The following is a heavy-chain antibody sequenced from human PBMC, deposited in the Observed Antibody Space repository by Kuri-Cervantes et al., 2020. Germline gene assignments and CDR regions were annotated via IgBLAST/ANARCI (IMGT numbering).Heavy chain of an antibody. CDR1: GGSISSGGYY. D-gene: IGHD3-22*01. V-gene: IGHV4-31*03. CDR2: IYYSGST. CDR3: ARVRPGITVIVVVRRGHNWFDP. Sequence: SETLSLTCTVSGGSISSGGYYWSWIRQHPGKGLEWIGYIYYSGSTYYNPSLKSRVTISVDTSKNQFSLKLSSVTAADTAVYYCARVRPGITVIVVVRRGHNWFDPWGQGTLVTVSS. J-gene: IGHJ5*02.